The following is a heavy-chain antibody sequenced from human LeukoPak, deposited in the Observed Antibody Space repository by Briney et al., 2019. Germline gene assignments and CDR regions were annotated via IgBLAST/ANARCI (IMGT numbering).Heavy chain of an antibody. J-gene: IGHJ5*02. V-gene: IGHV3-49*03. Sequence: GGSLRLSCTASGFTFCDYAMSWFRQAPGKGLGVLGFIRSKAYGGTTEYAASLKGRFTISRDDTKRIAYLQMNRPKTEATAVYYCTRFHSSSSDWFDPWGQGNLVTVSS. D-gene: IGHD6-6*01. CDR3: TRFHSSSSDWFDP. CDR2: IRSKAYGGTT. CDR1: GFTFCDYA.